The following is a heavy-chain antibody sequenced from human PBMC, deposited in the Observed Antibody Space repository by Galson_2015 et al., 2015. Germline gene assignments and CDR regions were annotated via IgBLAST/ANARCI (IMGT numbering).Heavy chain of an antibody. D-gene: IGHD2-15*01. Sequence: PAQVQPTQTLTLTCTFSGFSLSTSAGEGGWIRQPPGKALEWLALICWTDDKRDSPSLKSGLTITRDTSKNQVVLTMTNMDPVDTATYYCARQSGGPFCSGGRCYSDYWGQGTLVTVSS. CDR3: ARQSGGPFCSGGRCYSDY. J-gene: IGHJ4*02. V-gene: IGHV2-5*01. CDR1: GFSLSTSAGE. CDR2: ICWTDDK.